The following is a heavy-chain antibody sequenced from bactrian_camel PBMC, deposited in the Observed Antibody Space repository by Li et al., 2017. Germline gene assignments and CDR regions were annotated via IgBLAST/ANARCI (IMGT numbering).Heavy chain of an antibody. J-gene: IGHJ4*01. D-gene: IGHD5*01. Sequence: HVQLVESGGGSVQAGGSLRLSCAASGYTSTANCMAWFRQAPGKEREGVAGIWSGDSSTFYAESVKGRFTISQDNVKNTLYLQMDSLEPLDTAVYFCAAPYGGAWPGYKSNLKYWGQGTQVAVS. CDR1: GYTSTANC. V-gene: IGHV3S1*01. CDR2: IWSGDSST. CDR3: AAPYGGAWPGYKSNLKY.